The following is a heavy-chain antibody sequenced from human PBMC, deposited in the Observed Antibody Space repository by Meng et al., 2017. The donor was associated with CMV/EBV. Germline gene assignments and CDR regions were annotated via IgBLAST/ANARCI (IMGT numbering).Heavy chain of an antibody. Sequence: QVALQDPRTGLVKPSQNLSRTCTVSGGSISSGDYYWSWIRQPPGKGLEWIVYIYYSGSTYYNPSLKSRVTISVDTSKNQFSLKLSSVTAADTAVYYCARVMGPNRTPYYFDYWGQGTLVTVSS. D-gene: IGHD1-14*01. V-gene: IGHV4-30-4*08. J-gene: IGHJ4*02. CDR1: GGSISSGDYY. CDR2: IYYSGST. CDR3: ARVMGPNRTPYYFDY.